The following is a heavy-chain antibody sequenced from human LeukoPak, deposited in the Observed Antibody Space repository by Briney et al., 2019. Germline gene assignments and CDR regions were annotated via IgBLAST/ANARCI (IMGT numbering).Heavy chain of an antibody. J-gene: IGHJ4*02. CDR2: ISGSGGST. D-gene: IGHD3-10*01. CDR1: GFTFSTYA. Sequence: GGSLRLSCAASGFTFSTYAMTWVRQPPGKGLEWVSAISGSGGSTYYANSVKGRFTISRDNSKDTLYLQMNSLRAEDTAVYYCATSKTKQYYYGSRGYFDYWGQGTLVTVSS. CDR3: ATSKTKQYYYGSRGYFDY. V-gene: IGHV3-23*01.